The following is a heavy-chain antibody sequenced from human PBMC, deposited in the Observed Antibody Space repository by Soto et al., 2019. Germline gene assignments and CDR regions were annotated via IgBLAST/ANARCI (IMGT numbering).Heavy chain of an antibody. CDR3: ARGGGLARAFYYYYGMDV. Sequence: PSETLSLTCTVSGGSISSYYWSWIRQPAGKGLEWIGRIYTSGSTNYNPSLKSRVTMSVDTSKNQFSLKLSSVTAADTGVYYFARGGGLARAFYYYYGMDVWGQGTTVTVSS. V-gene: IGHV4-4*07. CDR2: IYTSGST. D-gene: IGHD3-16*01. CDR1: GGSISSYY. J-gene: IGHJ6*02.